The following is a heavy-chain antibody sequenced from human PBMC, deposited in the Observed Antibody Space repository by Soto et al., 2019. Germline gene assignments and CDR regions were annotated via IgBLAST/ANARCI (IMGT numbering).Heavy chain of an antibody. J-gene: IGHJ3*02. CDR1: RYSFTNYW. D-gene: IGHD2-2*01. V-gene: IGHV5-51*01. CDR3: ARRACSSASCDGLMTTVSTEAFDI. CDR2: IYPGDSDT. Sequence: GESLKISCKASRYSFTNYWIGWVRQMPGKGLEWMGIIYPGDSDTRYSPSFQGQVTISADKSISTAYLKWGSLKDSDTAGYYCARRACSSASCDGLMTTVSTEAFDIWGQGTVVTVSS.